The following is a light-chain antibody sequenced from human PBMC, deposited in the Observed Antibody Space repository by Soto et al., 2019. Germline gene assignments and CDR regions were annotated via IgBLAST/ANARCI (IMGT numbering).Light chain of an antibody. Sequence: EIVITQSPATLSVSPGERATLSCRASQSVSSSYLAWYQQKPGQPPRLIIYDASHRESGIQAMFSGSGAGTEFTLTINSLEAEDVAIDYCQHRYNWTLTFGAGTKVDIK. CDR1: QSVSSSY. V-gene: IGKV3D-20*02. CDR3: QHRYNWTLT. J-gene: IGKJ4*01. CDR2: DAS.